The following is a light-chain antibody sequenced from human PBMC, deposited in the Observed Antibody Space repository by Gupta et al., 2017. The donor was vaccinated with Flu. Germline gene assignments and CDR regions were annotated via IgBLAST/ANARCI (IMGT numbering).Light chain of an antibody. CDR1: LILSHNAANPY. CDR2: KGS. J-gene: IGKJ1*01. CDR3: RLGAHWAKT. V-gene: IGKV2-30*02. Sequence: VTIGQPASLSCRSSLILSHNAANPYLICFQQFPCLFPRRLIYKGSMRDSGVPDTFSATGSRSDFTLQISRVEAEDFVVYYCRLGAHWAKTFGPGSKVE.